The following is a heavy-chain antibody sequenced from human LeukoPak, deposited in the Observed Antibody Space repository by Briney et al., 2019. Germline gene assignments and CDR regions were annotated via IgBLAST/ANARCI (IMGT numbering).Heavy chain of an antibody. D-gene: IGHD6-19*01. CDR1: GGSITNYY. CDR3: ARDAVTYDAFDI. V-gene: IGHV4-59*01. CDR2: VFYSGST. Sequence: PSETLSLTCTVSGGSITNYYWNWIRQPPGKGLEWMGYVFYSGSTNYNPSLKSRVTISVDTSKNQFSLKVTSVTAADTALYYCARDAVTYDAFDIWGQGTMVTVSS. J-gene: IGHJ3*02.